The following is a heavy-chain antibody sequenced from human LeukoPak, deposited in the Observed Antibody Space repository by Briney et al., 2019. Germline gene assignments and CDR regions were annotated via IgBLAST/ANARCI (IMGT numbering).Heavy chain of an antibody. CDR2: IIPIFGTA. CDR1: GGTFSSYA. V-gene: IGHV1-69*01. Sequence: SVKVSCKASGGTFSSYAISWVRQAPGQGLEWMGGIIPIFGTANYAQKFQGRVTITADESTSTAYMELSSQRSEDTAVYYCARAIVGASIVPGSFDYWGQGTLVTVSS. J-gene: IGHJ4*02. D-gene: IGHD1-26*01. CDR3: ARAIVGASIVPGSFDY.